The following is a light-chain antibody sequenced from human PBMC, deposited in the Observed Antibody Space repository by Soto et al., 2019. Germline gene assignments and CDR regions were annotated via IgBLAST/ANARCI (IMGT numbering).Light chain of an antibody. J-gene: IGLJ3*02. CDR3: CSFTSITGVVV. Sequence: QSALTQPASVSGSPGQSITISCIGTSSDVGGYDYVSWYRQHPGKAPKLMIYDVSNRASGVSNRFSGSKSCNTASLTISGLQAEDEADYYCCSFTSITGVVVFGGGTKLTVL. CDR2: DVS. CDR1: SSDVGGYDY. V-gene: IGLV2-14*01.